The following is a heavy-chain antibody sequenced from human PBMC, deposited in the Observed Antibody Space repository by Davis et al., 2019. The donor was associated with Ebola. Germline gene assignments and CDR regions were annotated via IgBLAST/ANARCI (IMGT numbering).Heavy chain of an antibody. J-gene: IGHJ4*02. D-gene: IGHD3-16*01. Sequence: GESLKISCAVSGFTFGDYYMSWIRQAPGKGLEWVSSISTGGTDISEADSLRGRFTISRDNANNSVYLDMNSLRAEDTAVYYCARNIGDLGLVEFWGQGALVTVS. CDR3: ARNIGDLGLVEF. CDR2: ISTGGTDI. CDR1: GFTFGDYY. V-gene: IGHV3-11*01.